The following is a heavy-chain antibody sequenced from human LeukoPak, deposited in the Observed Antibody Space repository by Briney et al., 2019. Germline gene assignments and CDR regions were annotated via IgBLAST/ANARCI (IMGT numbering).Heavy chain of an antibody. J-gene: IGHJ4*02. CDR2: INPNSGGT. Sequence: ASVKVSCKASGYTFTGYYMHWVRQAPGQGLEWMGWINPNSGGTNYAQKFQGRVTMIRDTSISTAYMELSRLRSDDTAVYYCARDGSSAINYYDKWGQGTLVTVSS. V-gene: IGHV1-2*02. CDR3: ARDGSSAINYYDK. D-gene: IGHD3-22*01. CDR1: GYTFTGYY.